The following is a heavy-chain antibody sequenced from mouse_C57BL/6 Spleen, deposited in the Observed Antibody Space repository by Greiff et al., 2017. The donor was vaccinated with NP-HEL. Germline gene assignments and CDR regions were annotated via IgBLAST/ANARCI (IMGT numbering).Heavy chain of an antibody. V-gene: IGHV1-81*01. Sequence: QVQLQQSGAELARPGASVKLSCKASGYTFTSYGISWVKQRTGQGLEWIGEIYPRSGNTYYNEKFKGKATLTADKSSSTAYMELRSLTSEDSAVYFCARSGYDVDYYAMDYWGQGTSVTVSS. CDR3: ARSGYDVDYYAMDY. CDR1: GYTFTSYG. CDR2: IYPRSGNT. J-gene: IGHJ4*01. D-gene: IGHD2-2*01.